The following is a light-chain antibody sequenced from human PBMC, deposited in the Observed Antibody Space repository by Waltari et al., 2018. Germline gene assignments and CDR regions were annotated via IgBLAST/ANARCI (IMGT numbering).Light chain of an antibody. J-gene: IGLJ2*01. CDR1: DLRSQS. Sequence: HVVTQPTSVSVAPGQTARINCGGNDLRSQSVPWYQQKPGQAPLLIVYDDTDRPSGIPERFSGSNSGNAATLTISSVEAGDEADYYCQVWDINNDQVVFGGGTKVTVL. CDR3: QVWDINNDQVV. CDR2: DDT. V-gene: IGLV3-21*02.